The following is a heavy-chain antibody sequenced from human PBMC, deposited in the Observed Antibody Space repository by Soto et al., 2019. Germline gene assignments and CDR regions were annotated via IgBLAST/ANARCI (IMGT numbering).Heavy chain of an antibody. D-gene: IGHD2-21*02. CDR1: GGSISSGGYY. CDR3: ARDHCADCYYFDY. CDR2: IYYSGST. V-gene: IGHV4-31*03. J-gene: IGHJ4*02. Sequence: QVQLQESGPGLVKPSQTLSLTCTVSGGSISSGGYYWSWIRQHPGKGLEWIGYIYYSGSTYYNPFLKSRVTISVDKSMNQFSLKLSSVTAADTAVYYCARDHCADCYYFDYWGQGTLVTVSS.